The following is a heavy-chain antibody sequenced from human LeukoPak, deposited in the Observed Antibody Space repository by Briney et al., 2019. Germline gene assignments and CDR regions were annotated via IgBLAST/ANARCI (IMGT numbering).Heavy chain of an antibody. J-gene: IGHJ4*02. CDR3: ARDKAVAGTGFDY. V-gene: IGHV4-59*01. CDR2: IYYSGST. D-gene: IGHD6-19*01. CDR1: GGSISSYY. Sequence: SETLSLTCTVSGGSISSYYRSWIRQPPGKGLEWIGYIYYSGSTNYNPSLKSRVTISVDASKNQFSLKLSSVTAADTAVYYCARDKAVAGTGFDYWGQGTLVTVSS.